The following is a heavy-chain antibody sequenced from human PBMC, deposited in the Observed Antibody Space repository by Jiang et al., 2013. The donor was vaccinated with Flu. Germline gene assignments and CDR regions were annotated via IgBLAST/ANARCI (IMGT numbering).Heavy chain of an antibody. J-gene: IGHJ4*02. Sequence: PGGSLRLSCAASGFTLSSYGMHWVRQAPGKGLEWVAFIRYEGSNKYYADSVKGRFTISRDNAKNSLYLQMNSLRAEDTAVYYCARLGRVFITPFDYWGQGTLVTVSS. CDR1: GFTLSSYG. V-gene: IGHV3-30*02. CDR2: IRYEGSNK. CDR3: ARLGRVFITPFDY. D-gene: IGHD3-22*01.